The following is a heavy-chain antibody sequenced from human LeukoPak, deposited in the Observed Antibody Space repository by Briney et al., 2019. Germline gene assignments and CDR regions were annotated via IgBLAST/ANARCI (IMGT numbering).Heavy chain of an antibody. CDR1: GGSISSSSYY. CDR3: ARRGSSGYYGY. Sequence: PSETLSLTCTVSGGSISSSSYYWGWIRQPPGKGLEWIGSIYYSGSTYYNPSLKSRVTISVDTSKNQFSLKLSSVTAADTAVYYCARRGSSGYYGYWGQGTLVTVSS. V-gene: IGHV4-39*01. CDR2: IYYSGST. J-gene: IGHJ4*02. D-gene: IGHD3-22*01.